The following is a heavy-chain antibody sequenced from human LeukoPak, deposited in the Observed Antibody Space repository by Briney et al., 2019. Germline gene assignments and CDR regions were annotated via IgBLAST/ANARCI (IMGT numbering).Heavy chain of an antibody. CDR1: GFTVSDNY. D-gene: IGHD3-22*01. Sequence: PGGSLRLSCAASGFTVSDNYMTWVRQAPGKGLEWVSVIYSAGSAGSTYYADSVKGRFTISRDNSNNTLYLQMNTLRAEDTAAYYCARAMPYYDSSGLSIGAFDIWGQGTMLSVSS. CDR3: ARAMPYYDSSGLSIGAFDI. CDR2: IYSAGSAGST. V-gene: IGHV3-53*01. J-gene: IGHJ3*02.